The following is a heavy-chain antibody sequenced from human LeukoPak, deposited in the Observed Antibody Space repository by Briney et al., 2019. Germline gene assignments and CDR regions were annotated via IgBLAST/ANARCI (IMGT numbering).Heavy chain of an antibody. D-gene: IGHD6-19*01. CDR2: MYLGGTT. CDR1: GGSISSLNL. CDR3: AGLEGRYSTDWFYFFDY. V-gene: IGHV4-4*02. J-gene: IGHJ4*02. Sequence: SGTLSLTYIVSGGSISSLNLWSWLRQPPGEGLEWIGEMYLGGTTNFNPSLKSRVTILIDKSKNQLSLQLTSVTAADTAVYYCAGLEGRYSTDWFYFFDYWGQGALVTVSS.